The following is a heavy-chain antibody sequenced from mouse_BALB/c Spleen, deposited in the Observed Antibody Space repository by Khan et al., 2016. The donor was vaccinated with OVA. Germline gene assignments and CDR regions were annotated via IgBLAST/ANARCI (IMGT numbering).Heavy chain of an antibody. D-gene: IGHD1-1*01. CDR2: IYYSGTV. Sequence: EVQLVESGPGLVKPSQTVSLTCTVTGISITSGNYRWSWIRQFPGNKLEWIGNIYYSGTVTYNPSLTSRTTITRDTSKNQFFLEMNSVTAEDTATYYCARDYGSLYWFFDVWGAGTTVTVSS. CDR1: GISITSGNYR. J-gene: IGHJ1*01. CDR3: ARDYGSLYWFFDV. V-gene: IGHV3-5*02.